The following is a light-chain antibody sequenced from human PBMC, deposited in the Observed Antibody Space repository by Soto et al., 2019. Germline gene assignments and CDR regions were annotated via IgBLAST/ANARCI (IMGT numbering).Light chain of an antibody. CDR2: DAS. CDR3: QQYDNLPIT. J-gene: IGKJ5*01. CDR1: QDISNY. Sequence: DIQMTQSPSSLSASVGDRVTITCQASQDISNYLNWYQQKPGKAPKLLIYDASNLETGVPSRFSGSGSGTDFTFTISSLQPADIATYYCQQYDNLPITFGQRTRRELK. V-gene: IGKV1-33*01.